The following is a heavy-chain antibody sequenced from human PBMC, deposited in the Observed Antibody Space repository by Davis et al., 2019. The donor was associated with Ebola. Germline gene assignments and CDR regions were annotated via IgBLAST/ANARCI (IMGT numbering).Heavy chain of an antibody. J-gene: IGHJ4*02. CDR1: GFTFSSYG. Sequence: PGGSLRLSCAASGFTFSSYGMHWVRQAPGKGLEWVAVISYDGSNKYYADSVKGRFTISRDNSKNTLYLQMNSLRAEDTAVYYCAKDAPSYYDSSGLDPFCDYWGQGTLVTVSS. D-gene: IGHD3-22*01. CDR3: AKDAPSYYDSSGLDPFCDY. CDR2: ISYDGSNK. V-gene: IGHV3-30*18.